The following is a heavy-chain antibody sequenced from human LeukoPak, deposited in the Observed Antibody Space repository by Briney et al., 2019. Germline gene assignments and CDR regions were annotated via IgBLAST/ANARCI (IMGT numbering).Heavy chain of an antibody. CDR1: GFTFSSYA. Sequence: GGSLRLSCAASGFTFSSYAMSWVRQAPGKGLEWVSSISGSGNRTYYADSVKGRFTISRDNSKNTLYLQMSSLGAEDTAVYYCTSSQDFWSGYFLYWGQGSLVTVSS. D-gene: IGHD3-3*01. J-gene: IGHJ4*02. CDR2: ISGSGNRT. CDR3: TSSQDFWSGYFLY. V-gene: IGHV3-23*01.